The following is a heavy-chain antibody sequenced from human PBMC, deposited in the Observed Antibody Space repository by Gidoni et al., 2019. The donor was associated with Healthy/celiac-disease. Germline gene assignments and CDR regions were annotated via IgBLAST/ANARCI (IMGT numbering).Heavy chain of an antibody. V-gene: IGHV1-69*01. CDR3: ARGGYSSSWYYYYGMDV. CDR1: GGTFSSYA. D-gene: IGHD6-13*01. J-gene: IGHJ6*02. Sequence: QVQLVQSGAEVKKPGSSVKVSCKASGGTFSSYAISWVRQAPGQGLEWMGGIIPIFGTANYAKKFQGRVTITADESTSTAYMELSSLRSEDTAVYYCARGGYSSSWYYYYGMDVWGQGTTVTVSS. CDR2: IIPIFGTA.